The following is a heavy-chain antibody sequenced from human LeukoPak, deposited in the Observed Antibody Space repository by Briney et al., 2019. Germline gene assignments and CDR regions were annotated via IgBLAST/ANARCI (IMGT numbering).Heavy chain of an antibody. Sequence: SETLSLTCTVSGYSISSGYYWGWIRQPPGKGLEWIGSIYHSGSTYYNPSLKSRVTISVDTSKNQFSLKLSSVTAADTAVYYCARGSVAVGEYYFDYWGQGTLVTVSS. J-gene: IGHJ4*02. V-gene: IGHV4-38-2*02. CDR1: GYSISSGYY. D-gene: IGHD6-19*01. CDR3: ARGSVAVGEYYFDY. CDR2: IYHSGST.